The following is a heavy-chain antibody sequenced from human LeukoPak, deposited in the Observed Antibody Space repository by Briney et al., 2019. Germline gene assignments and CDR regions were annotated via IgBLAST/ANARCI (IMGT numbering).Heavy chain of an antibody. D-gene: IGHD3-16*01. CDR1: GFTFSSYW. CDR2: INSDGSST. Sequence: GGSLRLSCAASGFTFSSYWMHWVRQAPGKGLVWVSRINSDGSSTSYADSVKGRFTTSRDNAKNTLYLQMNSLRAEDTAVYYCARDSPWGGLFYWGQGTLVTVSS. V-gene: IGHV3-74*01. J-gene: IGHJ4*02. CDR3: ARDSPWGGLFY.